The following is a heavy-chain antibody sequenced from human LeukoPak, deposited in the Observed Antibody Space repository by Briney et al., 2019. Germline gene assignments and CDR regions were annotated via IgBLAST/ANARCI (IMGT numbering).Heavy chain of an antibody. Sequence: SVKVSCKASGGTFSSYTISWVRQAPGQGLEWMGRIIPILGIANYAQKFQGRVTTTADKSTSTAYMELSSLRSEDTAVYYCARGHDGYNPQVLDYWGQGTLVTVSS. D-gene: IGHD5-24*01. CDR2: IIPILGIA. J-gene: IGHJ4*02. CDR1: GGTFSSYT. V-gene: IGHV1-69*02. CDR3: ARGHDGYNPQVLDY.